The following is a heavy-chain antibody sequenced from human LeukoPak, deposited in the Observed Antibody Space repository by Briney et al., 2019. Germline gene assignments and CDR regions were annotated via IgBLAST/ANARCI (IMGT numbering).Heavy chain of an antibody. CDR3: ARRWHHGVVTGPPAFDV. CDR1: GAAISSSRFY. D-gene: IGHD2-21*02. V-gene: IGHV4-39*07. CDR2: IYYRGST. J-gene: IGHJ3*01. Sequence: SETLSLTCIVSGAAISSSRFYWSWIRQSPGKRLEWTVDIYYRGSTYDNPSFKSRITLSVDTSKNQFSLTVSSVTAADTAVYYCARRWHHGVVTGPPAFDVWGPGTLVTVSS.